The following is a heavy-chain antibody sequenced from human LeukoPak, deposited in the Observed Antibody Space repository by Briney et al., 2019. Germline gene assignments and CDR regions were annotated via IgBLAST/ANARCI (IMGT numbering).Heavy chain of an antibody. CDR2: ISYDGSNK. J-gene: IGHJ4*02. V-gene: IGHV3-30*04. Sequence: PGGSLRLSCAASGFTFSSYAMHWVRQAPGKGLEWVTLISYDGSNKYYADSVKGRFTISRDNSKNTLYLQMNSLRAEDTAVYFCARGGVDYYGSGTYYLMYYFDYWGQGALVTVSS. CDR1: GFTFSSYA. D-gene: IGHD3-10*01. CDR3: ARGGVDYYGSGTYYLMYYFDY.